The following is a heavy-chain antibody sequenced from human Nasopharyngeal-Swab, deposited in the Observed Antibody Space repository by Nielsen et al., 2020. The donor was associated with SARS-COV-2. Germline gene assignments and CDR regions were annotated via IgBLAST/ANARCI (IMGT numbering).Heavy chain of an antibody. Sequence: GGSLRLSCAASGFTFSDYYMSWIRQAPGKGLEWVSYISSSGSTKYYADSVKGRFTISRDNSKNTLYLQMNSLRAEDTAVYYCARDPGFGYYYDSSGYYDYWGQGTLVTVSS. J-gene: IGHJ4*02. CDR2: ISSSGSTK. V-gene: IGHV3-11*04. D-gene: IGHD3-22*01. CDR1: GFTFSDYY. CDR3: ARDPGFGYYYDSSGYYDY.